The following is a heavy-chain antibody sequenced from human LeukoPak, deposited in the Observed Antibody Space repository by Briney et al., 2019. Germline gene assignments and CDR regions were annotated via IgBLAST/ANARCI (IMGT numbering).Heavy chain of an antibody. Sequence: SETLSLTCTVSGGSISSSSYYWGWIRQPPGKGLEWIGSIYYSGSTYYNPSLKSRVTISVDTSKNQFSLKLSSVTAADTAVYYCARVGNSRLYYFDYWGQGTLVTVSS. CDR1: GGSISSSSYY. CDR2: IYYSGST. V-gene: IGHV4-39*07. CDR3: ARVGNSRLYYFDY. D-gene: IGHD4-23*01. J-gene: IGHJ4*02.